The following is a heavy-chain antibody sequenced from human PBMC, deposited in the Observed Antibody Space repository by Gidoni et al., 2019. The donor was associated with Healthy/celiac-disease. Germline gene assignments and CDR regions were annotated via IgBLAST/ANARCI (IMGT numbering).Heavy chain of an antibody. J-gene: IGHJ3*02. V-gene: IGHV4-34*01. D-gene: IGHD1-26*01. Sequence: QVQLQQWGAGLLKPSETLSLPCAVHGGSFSGYYWSWIRQPPGKGLEWIGEINHSGSTNYNPSLKSRVTISVDTSKNQFSLKLSSVTAADTAVYDCARLVGANGDAFDIWGQGTMVTVSS. CDR1: GGSFSGYY. CDR3: ARLVGANGDAFDI. CDR2: INHSGST.